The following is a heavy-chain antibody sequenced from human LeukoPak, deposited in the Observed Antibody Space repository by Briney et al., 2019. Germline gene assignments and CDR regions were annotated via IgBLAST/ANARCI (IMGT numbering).Heavy chain of an antibody. D-gene: IGHD2-15*01. CDR1: GGSISSGIYY. CDR2: MYTSGSN. Sequence: PSETLSLTCTVSGGSISSGIYYWSWIRQPAGEGLEWIGRMYTSGSNNYNPSRKSRVPISVDTSKNQFSLKLSSVTAADTAVYYCGRGGGYCSGGSCYSSFDYWGQGTLVTVSS. V-gene: IGHV4-61*02. CDR3: GRGGGYCSGGSCYSSFDY. J-gene: IGHJ4*02.